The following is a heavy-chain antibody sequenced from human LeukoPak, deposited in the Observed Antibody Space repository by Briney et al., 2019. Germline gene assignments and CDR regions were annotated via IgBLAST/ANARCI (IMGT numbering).Heavy chain of an antibody. V-gene: IGHV4-59*01. CDR3: ASSSRGYCSGGSCYRYYMDV. J-gene: IGHJ6*03. Sequence: SETLSLTCTASGGSISSYYWSWIRQPPGKGLEWIGYIYYSGSTNYNPSLKSRVTISVDTSKNQFSLKLSSVTAADTAVYYCASSSRGYCSGGSCYRYYMDVWGKGTTATVSS. CDR1: GGSISSYY. D-gene: IGHD2-15*01. CDR2: IYYSGST.